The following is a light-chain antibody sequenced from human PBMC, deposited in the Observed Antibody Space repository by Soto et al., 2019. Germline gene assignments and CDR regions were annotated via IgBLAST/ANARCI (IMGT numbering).Light chain of an antibody. V-gene: IGKV3-20*01. Sequence: EIVLTQSPGTLSLSPGERATLSCRASQSVSSSYLAWYQQKPGQAPRLLIYGASSRATGIPARFSGSGSGTDFTLTISSLEPEDFAVYYCQQYGSSPGITVGQGTQLEIK. J-gene: IGKJ5*01. CDR1: QSVSSSY. CDR2: GAS. CDR3: QQYGSSPGIT.